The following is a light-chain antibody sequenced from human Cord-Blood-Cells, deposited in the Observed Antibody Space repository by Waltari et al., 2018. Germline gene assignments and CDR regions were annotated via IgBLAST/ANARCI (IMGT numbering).Light chain of an antibody. CDR2: EVS. CDR3: SSYTSSSTLV. CDR1: SSDVGGYNY. Sequence: QSALTQPASVSGSPGQSITISCTGTSSDVGGYNYVSWYQQHPGKAPKLMLYEVSNRPRGVANRLSGSKSGNTASLTISGLQAEDEADYYCSSYTSSSTLVFGGGTKLTVL. J-gene: IGLJ2*01. V-gene: IGLV2-14*01.